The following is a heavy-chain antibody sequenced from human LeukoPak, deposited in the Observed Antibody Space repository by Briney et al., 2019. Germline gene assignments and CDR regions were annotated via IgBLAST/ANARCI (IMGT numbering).Heavy chain of an antibody. CDR3: AKEGDYPILTYDS. V-gene: IGHV3-7*01. CDR2: VKQYGSEK. Sequence: GGSLRLSCAASGFTFSSYWMNWLRQAPGKGLEWVANVKQYGSEKYYVDSVKGRFTISRDNAKNSLYLQMNSLRAEDTAVYYCAKEGDYPILTYDSWGQGALVTVSS. J-gene: IGHJ5*01. D-gene: IGHD4-17*01. CDR1: GFTFSSYW.